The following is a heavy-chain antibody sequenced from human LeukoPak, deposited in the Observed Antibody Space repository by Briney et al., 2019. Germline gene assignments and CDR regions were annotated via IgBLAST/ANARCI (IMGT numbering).Heavy chain of an antibody. J-gene: IGHJ6*02. CDR2: ISGSGDST. CDR3: AREAVMPVAPVKIGTSDRPLYEYYGLDV. V-gene: IGHV3-23*01. Sequence: GGSLRLSCAASGFTSSSYAMSWVRQAPGKGLEWVSAISGSGDSTYYADSVKGRFTISRDNSKNTLYLQMNSLRADDTAVYYCAREAVMPVAPVKIGTSDRPLYEYYGLDVWGQGTTVTVS. D-gene: IGHD1/OR15-1a*01. CDR1: GFTSSSYA.